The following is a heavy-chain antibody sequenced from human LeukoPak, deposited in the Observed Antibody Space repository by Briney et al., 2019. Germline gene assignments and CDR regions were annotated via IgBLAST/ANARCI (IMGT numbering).Heavy chain of an antibody. CDR3: ARDISMIVVVKNAFEI. D-gene: IGHD3-22*01. CDR1: GYTFTSYG. V-gene: IGHV1-18*01. Sequence: ASAKVSCKASGYTFTSYGISWVRQAPGQGLEWMGWISVYNGNTNYAQKLQGRVTMTTDTSTSTAYMELRSLRSDDTAMYYCARDISMIVVVKNAFEIWGQGTMVTVSS. CDR2: ISVYNGNT. J-gene: IGHJ3*02.